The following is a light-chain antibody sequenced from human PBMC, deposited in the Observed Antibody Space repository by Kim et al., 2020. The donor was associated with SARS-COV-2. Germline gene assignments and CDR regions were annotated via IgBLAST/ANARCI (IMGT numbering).Light chain of an antibody. J-gene: IGKJ4*01. Sequence: SASVGDRVTISCRASQSIRDYVNWYQQKPGEAPKVLIYAASGLHSGVPSRFSGSGSGTDFTLTISSLQPEDFAIYYCQQTYNIPLTFGGGTKVEIK. CDR3: QQTYNIPLT. V-gene: IGKV1-39*01. CDR2: AAS. CDR1: QSIRDY.